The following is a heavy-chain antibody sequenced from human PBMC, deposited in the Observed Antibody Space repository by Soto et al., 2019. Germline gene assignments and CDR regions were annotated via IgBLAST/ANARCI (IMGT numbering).Heavy chain of an antibody. D-gene: IGHD1-26*01. CDR3: ATDFVPSSGTRLVLT. V-gene: IGHV3-30*03. Sequence: QVQLVESGGGAVQPGRSLRLSCAASGFTFRSYGMHWVRHAPGKGLVWVAVISHDGNYKYYVDSMKGRFTISRDNSKNTLYRQMSRLRAEDAAVYYCATDFVPSSGTRLVLTWGQGTLVTVSS. CDR1: GFTFRSYG. J-gene: IGHJ4*02. CDR2: ISHDGNYK.